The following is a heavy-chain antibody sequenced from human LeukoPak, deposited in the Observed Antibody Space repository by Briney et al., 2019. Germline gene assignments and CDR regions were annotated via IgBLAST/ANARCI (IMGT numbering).Heavy chain of an antibody. CDR1: GYTFTGYY. J-gene: IGHJ4*02. Sequence: ASVNVSCKASGYTFTGYYMHWVRQDPGQGLEWMGWINPNSGGTNYAQKFQGRVTMTRDTSISTAYMEPSRLRSDDTAVYYCARVLWSLGSGYDGDDYWGQGTLVIVSS. CDR2: INPNSGGT. CDR3: ARVLWSLGSGYDGDDY. D-gene: IGHD5-12*01. V-gene: IGHV1-2*02.